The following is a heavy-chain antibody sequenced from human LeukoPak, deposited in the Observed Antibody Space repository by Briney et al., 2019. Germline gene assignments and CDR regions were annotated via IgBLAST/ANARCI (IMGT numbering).Heavy chain of an antibody. J-gene: IGHJ4*02. CDR1: GGTFSSYA. CDR2: IIPILGMA. D-gene: IGHD5-12*01. CDR3: ARDPSVATNVLDY. Sequence: GASVKVSCKASGGTFSSYAISWVRQAPGQGLEWMGRIIPILGMANYAQKFQGRVTITADKSTSTAYMELSSLRSEDTAVYYCARDPSVATNVLDYWGQGTLVTVSS. V-gene: IGHV1-69*04.